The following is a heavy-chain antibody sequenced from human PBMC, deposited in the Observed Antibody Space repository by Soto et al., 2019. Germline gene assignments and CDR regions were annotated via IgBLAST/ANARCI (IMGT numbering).Heavy chain of an antibody. J-gene: IGHJ4*02. D-gene: IGHD3-9*01. CDR3: ARDEYFDPSGPPYDY. CDR2: ISSDGSKK. CDR1: GFTFSSYA. V-gene: IGHV3-30-3*01. Sequence: GGSLRLSCAASGFTFSSYAMHWVRQAPGKGLEWVAVISSDGSKKYYADSVKGRFTISRDNSENTLFLQMNSLRAEDTAVYYCARDEYFDPSGPPYDYWGQGSLVTVSS.